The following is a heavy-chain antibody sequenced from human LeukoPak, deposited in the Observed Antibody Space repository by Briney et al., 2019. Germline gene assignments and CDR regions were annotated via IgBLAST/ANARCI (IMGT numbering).Heavy chain of an antibody. Sequence: GRSLRLSCAASGFTFSSYGMHWVRQAPGKGLEWVAVISYDGSNKYYADSVKGRFTISRDNSKNALYLQMNSLRAEDTAVYYCARGQRAHVEWYYYMDVWGKGTTVTVSS. V-gene: IGHV3-30*03. CDR1: GFTFSSYG. D-gene: IGHD1-26*01. J-gene: IGHJ6*03. CDR2: ISYDGSNK. CDR3: ARGQRAHVEWYYYMDV.